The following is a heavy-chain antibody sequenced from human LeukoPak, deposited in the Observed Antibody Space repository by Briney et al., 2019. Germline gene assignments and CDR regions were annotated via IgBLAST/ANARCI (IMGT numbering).Heavy chain of an antibody. V-gene: IGHV3-30*03. CDR2: ISYDGSNK. J-gene: IGHJ4*02. CDR1: GFTFSLYG. D-gene: IGHD3-10*01. Sequence: GGSLRLSCAASGFTFSLYGIHWVRQAPGKGLEWVAVISYDGSNKYYADSVKGRFTISRDNAKNSLYLQMNSLRAEDTALYHCARVRNGGARTGSGYYFDYWGQGTLVTVSS. CDR3: ARVRNGGARTGSGYYFDY.